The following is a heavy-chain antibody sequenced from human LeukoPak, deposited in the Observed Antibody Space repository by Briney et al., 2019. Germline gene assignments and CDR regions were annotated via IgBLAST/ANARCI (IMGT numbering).Heavy chain of an antibody. V-gene: IGHV3-73*01. CDR3: TRPGDYYDSSGYLNWFDP. CDR2: IRSKANSYAT. Sequence: PGGSLRLSCAASGFTFSGSAMHWVRQASGKGLEWVGRIRSKANSYATAYAASVKGRFTISRDDSKNTAYLQMNSLKTEDTAMYYCTRPGDYYDSSGYLNWFDPWGQGTLVTVSS. CDR1: GFTFSGSA. J-gene: IGHJ5*02. D-gene: IGHD3-22*01.